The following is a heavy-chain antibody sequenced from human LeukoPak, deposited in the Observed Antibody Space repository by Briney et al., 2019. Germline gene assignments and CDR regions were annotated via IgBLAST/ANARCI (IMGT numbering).Heavy chain of an antibody. CDR3: ARDSRRKEYSFDY. V-gene: IGHV3-30-3*01. CDR2: ISYDGSNK. Sequence: GRSLRLSCAASGFTFSSYAMHWVRQAPGKGLEWVAVISYDGSNKYYADSVKGRFTISRDNSKNTLYLQMNSLRAEDTAVYYCARDSRRKEYSFDYWGQGTLVTVSS. D-gene: IGHD2/OR15-2a*01. J-gene: IGHJ4*02. CDR1: GFTFSSYA.